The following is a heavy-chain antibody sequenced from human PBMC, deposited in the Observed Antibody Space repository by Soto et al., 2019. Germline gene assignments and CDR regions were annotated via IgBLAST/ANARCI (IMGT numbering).Heavy chain of an antibody. J-gene: IGHJ4*02. CDR2: ISYDGGDK. CDR1: GFTVSSDG. V-gene: IGHV3-30-3*01. D-gene: IGHD3-22*01. Sequence: QVQLVESGGGVVQPGRSLRLSCAASGFTVSSDGLHWVRQAPGKGLEWLAIISYDGGDKFYGDSVKGRFTISSDSSKKTLYLQMNSLRAEQTAVYYYARVLGGYASVAFWVQGDVVTVSS. CDR3: ARVLGGYASVAF.